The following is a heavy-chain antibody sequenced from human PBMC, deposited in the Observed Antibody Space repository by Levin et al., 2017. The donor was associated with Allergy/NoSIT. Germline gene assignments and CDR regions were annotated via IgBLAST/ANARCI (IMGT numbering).Heavy chain of an antibody. CDR3: ARESLYSSSWYGGYYYYGMDG. V-gene: IGHV3-7*01. J-gene: IGHJ6*02. CDR1: RFTFSSYW. Sequence: WGSLRLSCAASRFTFSSYWMSWVRQAPGKGLEWVANIKQDGSEKYYVDSVKGRFTISRDNAKNSLYLQMNSLRAEDTAVYYCARESLYSSSWYGGYYYYGMDGWGQGTTVTVSS. CDR2: IKQDGSEK. D-gene: IGHD6-13*01.